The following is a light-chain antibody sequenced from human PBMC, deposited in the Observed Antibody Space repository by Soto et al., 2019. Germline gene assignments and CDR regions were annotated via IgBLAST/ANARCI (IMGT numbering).Light chain of an antibody. V-gene: IGLV1-44*01. CDR2: TTN. CDR1: NSNIGSDI. Sequence: QSVLTQPPSASGTPGQRATISCCGSNSNIGSDIVNCYQLLPGAAPEVLINTTNQRPSGVPERFSGSESGTSASLAISGLQSEDEANSSCATWDGGLSGPFVFGTGTKVTVL. CDR3: ATWDGGLSGPFV. J-gene: IGLJ1*01.